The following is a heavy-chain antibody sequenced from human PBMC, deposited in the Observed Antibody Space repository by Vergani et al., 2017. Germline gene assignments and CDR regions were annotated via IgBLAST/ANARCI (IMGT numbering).Heavy chain of an antibody. CDR1: GFAFRTYG. J-gene: IGHJ4*02. CDR3: ARRRYDSSGFSTIFRY. V-gene: IGHV3-33*01. Sequence: QVQLVESGGGVVQPGRSLRLSCVASGFAFRTYGMHWVRQAPGKGLEWVAIIWYDGSNTYYADSVKGRFTVSRDNSRNTLFLQMNSLRVEDTAVYYCARRRYDSSGFSTIFRYWGQGTRVTVS. CDR2: IWYDGSNT. D-gene: IGHD3-22*01.